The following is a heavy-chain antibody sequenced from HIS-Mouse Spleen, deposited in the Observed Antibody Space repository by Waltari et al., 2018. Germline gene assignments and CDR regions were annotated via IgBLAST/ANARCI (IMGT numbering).Heavy chain of an antibody. CDR2: INHSGST. CDR1: GGSFSGYY. V-gene: IGHV4-34*01. CDR3: ARGVAPFDY. J-gene: IGHJ4*02. Sequence: QVQLQQWGAGLLKPSETLSLTCAVYGGSFSGYYWSWIRQPPGKGLEWIGEINHSGSTNYNPSRKSRVTISVDTSKNQFSLKLGSVTAADTAVYYCARGVAPFDYWGQGTLVTVSS. D-gene: IGHD2-15*01.